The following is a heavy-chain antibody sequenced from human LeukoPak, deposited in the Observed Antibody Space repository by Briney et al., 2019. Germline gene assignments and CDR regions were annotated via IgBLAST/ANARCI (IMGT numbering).Heavy chain of an antibody. V-gene: IGHV4-34*01. CDR3: ARRPTIYSTRVLFDY. D-gene: IGHD6-13*01. J-gene: IGHJ4*02. CDR1: GGSFSGYY. CDR2: INHSGST. Sequence: SETLSLTCAVYGGSFSGYYWSWIRQPPGKGLEWIGEINHSGSTNYNPSLTSRVTISVDPSKNQFSLNLSSVTAADTAVYYCARRPTIYSTRVLFDYWGQGTLVTVSS.